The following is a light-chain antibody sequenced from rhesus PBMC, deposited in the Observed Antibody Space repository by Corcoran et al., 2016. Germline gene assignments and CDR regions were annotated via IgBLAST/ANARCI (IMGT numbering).Light chain of an antibody. V-gene: IGLV2-32*02. Sequence: QAALTPPRSVSGSPGQTVTNSCTGSSIDIGGYNYVSWYQQHPGTAPKLMIYEVSTRPSGVSDRFSGSKSGNTASLTISGLQAEDEADYYCSSYAGSNTYIFGAGTRLTVL. J-gene: IGLJ1*01. CDR3: SSYAGSNTYI. CDR1: SIDIGGYNY. CDR2: EVS.